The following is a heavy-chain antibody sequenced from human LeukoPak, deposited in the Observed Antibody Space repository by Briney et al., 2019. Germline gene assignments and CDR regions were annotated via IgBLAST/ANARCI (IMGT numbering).Heavy chain of an antibody. J-gene: IGHJ4*02. Sequence: ASVKVSCKASGYTFNDYSIHWVPQAPGQGLEWMGRINSNSGGTSYVQNFQGRVTMTRDTSINTAYMELSGLTSDDSAVYYCARGGSGSGYLYYFDYWGQGTLVSVSS. CDR1: GYTFNDYS. D-gene: IGHD3-10*01. CDR2: INSNSGGT. CDR3: ARGGSGSGYLYYFDY. V-gene: IGHV1-2*06.